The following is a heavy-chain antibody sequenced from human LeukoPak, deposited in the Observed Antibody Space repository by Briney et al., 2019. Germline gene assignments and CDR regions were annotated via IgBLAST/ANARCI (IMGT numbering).Heavy chain of an antibody. CDR3: ARDRIVVVPDGMDV. CDR2: INPNSGGT. Sequence: ASVKVSCKASGYTFTGYYMHWVRQAPGQGLEWMGWINPNSGGTNYAQKFQGRVTMTRDTSISTAHMELSRLRSDDTAVYYCARDRIVVVPDGMDVWGQGTTVTVSS. CDR1: GYTFTGYY. D-gene: IGHD2-2*01. J-gene: IGHJ6*02. V-gene: IGHV1-2*02.